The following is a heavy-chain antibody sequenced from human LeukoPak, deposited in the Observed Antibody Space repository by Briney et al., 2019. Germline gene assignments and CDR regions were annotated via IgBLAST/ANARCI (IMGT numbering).Heavy chain of an antibody. CDR3: ARWPEMATTYYFDY. CDR1: GFTFSSYA. J-gene: IGHJ4*02. D-gene: IGHD5-24*01. CDR2: IYSGGST. V-gene: IGHV3-53*01. Sequence: PGGSLRLSCAASGFTFSSYAMSWVRQAPGKGLEWVSVIYSGGSTYYADSVKGRFTISRDNSKNTLYLQMNSLRAEDTAVYYCARWPEMATTYYFDYWGQGTLVTVSS.